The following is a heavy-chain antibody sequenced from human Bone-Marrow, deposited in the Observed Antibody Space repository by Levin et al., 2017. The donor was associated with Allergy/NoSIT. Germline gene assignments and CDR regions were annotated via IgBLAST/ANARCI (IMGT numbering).Heavy chain of an antibody. J-gene: IGHJ4*02. CDR2: INPDTGGR. CDR3: AKGGASDTQLTFDS. V-gene: IGHV1-2*06. D-gene: IGHD6-6*01. Sequence: ASVKVSCTASGYKFTDYYLYWLRQAPGQGLEWMGRINPDTGGRSYAENFEDRVTVTRDTSINTAYIEMSGLQSDDTAVYYCAKGGASDTQLTFDSWGQGSLVTVSS. CDR1: GYKFTDYY.